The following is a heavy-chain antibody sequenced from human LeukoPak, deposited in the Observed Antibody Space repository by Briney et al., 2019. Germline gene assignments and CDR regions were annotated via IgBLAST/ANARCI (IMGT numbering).Heavy chain of an antibody. Sequence: ASVKVSCKASGYTFTSYDINWVRQATGQGLEWMGWMNPNSGNTGYAQKFQGRVTITRNTSISTAYMELSSLRSEDTAVYYCARAGYTLSYYYYYYMDVWGKGTTVTVSS. CDR3: ARAGYTLSYYYYYYMDV. J-gene: IGHJ6*03. V-gene: IGHV1-8*03. CDR2: MNPNSGNT. D-gene: IGHD3-16*02. CDR1: GYTFTSYD.